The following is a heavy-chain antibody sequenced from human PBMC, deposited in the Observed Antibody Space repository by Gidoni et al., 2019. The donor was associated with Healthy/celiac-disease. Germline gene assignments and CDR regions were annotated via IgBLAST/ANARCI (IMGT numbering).Heavy chain of an antibody. V-gene: IGHV3-21*01. CDR2: FSSSSSYI. CDR1: GFTFSSYS. Sequence: EVQLVESGGGLVKPGGALRLSCAASGFTFSSYSMNWVRQAPGKGLEWFSSFSSSSSYIYYADSVKGRFTISRDNAKNSLYLQMNSLRAEDTAVYYCARVPISGSFEGDFDYWGQGTLVTVSS. J-gene: IGHJ4*02. D-gene: IGHD1-26*01. CDR3: ARVPISGSFEGDFDY.